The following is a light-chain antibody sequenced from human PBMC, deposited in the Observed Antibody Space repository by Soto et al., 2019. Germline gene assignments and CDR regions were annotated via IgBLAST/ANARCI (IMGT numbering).Light chain of an antibody. CDR3: SSSTSSSTWV. V-gene: IGLV2-14*01. CDR1: NSDVGGYNY. J-gene: IGLJ3*02. CDR2: DVS. Sequence: QSALTQPASVSGSPGQSITISCTGTNSDVGGYNYVSWYQQHPGKAPKLMIYDVSNRPSGVSNRFSGSKSGSTASLTISGVQAEDEADYYCSSSTSSSTWVFGGGTKLTVL.